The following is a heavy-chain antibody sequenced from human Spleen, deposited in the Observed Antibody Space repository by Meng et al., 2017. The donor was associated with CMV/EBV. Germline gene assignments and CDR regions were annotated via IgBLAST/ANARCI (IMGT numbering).Heavy chain of an antibody. CDR1: GYTLTELS. CDR3: ARGGQRSPYYYGMDV. D-gene: IGHD6-25*01. J-gene: IGHJ6*02. Sequence: ASVKVSCKVSGYTLTELSMHWVRQAPGKGLEWMGGFDPEDGETIYAQKFQGRVTMTEDTSTDTAYMELSSLRSKDPAVYYCARGGQRSPYYYGMDVWGQGTTVTVSS. V-gene: IGHV1-24*01. CDR2: FDPEDGET.